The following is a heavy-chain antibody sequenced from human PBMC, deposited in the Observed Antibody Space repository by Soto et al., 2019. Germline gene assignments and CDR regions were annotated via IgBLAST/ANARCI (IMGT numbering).Heavy chain of an antibody. CDR1: GAALNSGNYY. V-gene: IGHV4-31*03. D-gene: IGHD2-21*01. Sequence: SATLSLTCSVSGAALNSGNYYWSWIRQVPGKGLGWIGHIYVTGAVDYNPSLRDRITISQDTSERQFSLNLRLVTAADTAVYYCARLRIATNNYKWFDPWGQGTLVTVSS. J-gene: IGHJ5*02. CDR2: IYVTGAV. CDR3: ARLRIATNNYKWFDP.